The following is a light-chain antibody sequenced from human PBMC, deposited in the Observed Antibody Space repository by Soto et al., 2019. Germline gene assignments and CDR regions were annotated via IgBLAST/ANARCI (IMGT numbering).Light chain of an antibody. CDR3: HQTDSIPET. CDR1: QSISLF. CDR2: AAS. V-gene: IGKV1-39*01. Sequence: DIQMTQSPSSLSASVGDTVTITCRASQSISLFLNWYQQKPGKAPKLLIYAASSLQSGVPPRFSGNGSGTDFTLTLSSLQPEDFATYYCHQTDSIPETFGQGTKVEIK. J-gene: IGKJ1*01.